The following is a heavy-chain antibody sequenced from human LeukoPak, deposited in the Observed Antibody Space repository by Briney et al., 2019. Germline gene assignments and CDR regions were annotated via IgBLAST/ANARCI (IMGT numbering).Heavy chain of an antibody. J-gene: IGHJ6*02. Sequence: SETLSLTCAVYGGSFSGYYWSWIRQPPGKGLEWIGEINHSGSTNYNPSLKSRVTISVDTSKNQFSLKLSSVTAADTAVYYCTSSCSSTSCYYYYYYGMDVWGQGTTVTVSS. CDR1: GGSFSGYY. CDR2: INHSGST. CDR3: TSSCSSTSCYYYYYYGMDV. V-gene: IGHV4-34*01. D-gene: IGHD2-2*01.